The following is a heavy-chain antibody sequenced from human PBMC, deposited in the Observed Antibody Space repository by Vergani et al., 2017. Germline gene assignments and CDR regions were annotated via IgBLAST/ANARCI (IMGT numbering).Heavy chain of an antibody. CDR3: ASISRPMVRGVNYFDY. J-gene: IGHJ4*02. Sequence: QVQLVQSGAEVGKPGASVKISCKASGYTFTAYYIHWVRQAPEQGLEWMGWINPNSGGTNYAQKFQGRVTMTRDTSISTAYMELSSLRSEDTAVYYCASISRPMVRGVNYFDYWGQGTLVTVSS. V-gene: IGHV1-2*02. D-gene: IGHD3-10*01. CDR2: INPNSGGT. CDR1: GYTFTAYY.